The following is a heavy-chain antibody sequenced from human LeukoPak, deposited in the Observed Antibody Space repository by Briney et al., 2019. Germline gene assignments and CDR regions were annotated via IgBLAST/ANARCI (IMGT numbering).Heavy chain of an antibody. CDR3: ATDKGTLYLSSFVY. CDR2: ISYDGSNE. V-gene: IGHV3-30*03. CDR1: GFTFSSYW. J-gene: IGHJ4*02. Sequence: GGSLRLSCAASGFTFSSYWMTWVRQAPGKGLEWVAIISYDGSNEYYADSVNGRLTISRDNSKNTLDLQMNSLRAADMAVYYCATDKGTLYLSSFVYWGQGPLVTVSS. D-gene: IGHD2-8*01.